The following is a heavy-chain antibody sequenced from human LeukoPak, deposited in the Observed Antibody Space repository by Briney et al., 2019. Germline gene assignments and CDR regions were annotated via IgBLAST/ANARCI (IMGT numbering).Heavy chain of an antibody. D-gene: IGHD5-24*01. CDR2: ISGSGGST. CDR3: AKPPYGRDVYNYFDY. J-gene: IGHJ4*02. V-gene: IGHV3-23*01. Sequence: PGGSLRLSCAASGFTFRNYAMSWVRQARGKGLEWVSAISGSGGSTYYADSVKGRFTISRDNSKNTLYLQMNSLRAEDTAVYYCAKPPYGRDVYNYFDYWGQGTLVSVSS. CDR1: GFTFRNYA.